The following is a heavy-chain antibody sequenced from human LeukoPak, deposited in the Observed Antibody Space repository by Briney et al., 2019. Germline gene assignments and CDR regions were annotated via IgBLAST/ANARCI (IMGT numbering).Heavy chain of an antibody. CDR3: ARGRYGTISRGWFDP. V-gene: IGHV4-59*01. CDR2: IYYSGST. Sequence: SETLSLTCTVSGGSISSYYWSWIRQPPGKGLEWIGYIYYSGSTNYNPSLKSRVTISVDTSKKQISLKLSSVTAADTAVYYCARGRYGTISRGWFDPWGQGTLVTVSS. CDR1: GGSISSYY. D-gene: IGHD1-14*01. J-gene: IGHJ5*02.